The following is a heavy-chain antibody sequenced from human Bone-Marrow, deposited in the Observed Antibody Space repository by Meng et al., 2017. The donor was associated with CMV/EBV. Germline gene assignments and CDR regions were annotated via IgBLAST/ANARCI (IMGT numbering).Heavy chain of an antibody. CDR2: ISYDGSNK. J-gene: IGHJ4*02. D-gene: IGHD3-22*01. V-gene: IGHV3-30*04. CDR1: GFTFSSYA. Sequence: GGSLRLSCAASGFTFSSYAMHWVRQAPGKGLEWVAVISYDGSNKYYADSVKGRFTISRDNSKNTLYLQMNSLRAEDTAVYYCARDQGPRKNENDSSQSPWVWGQGTLVTGSS. CDR3: ARDQGPRKNENDSSQSPWV.